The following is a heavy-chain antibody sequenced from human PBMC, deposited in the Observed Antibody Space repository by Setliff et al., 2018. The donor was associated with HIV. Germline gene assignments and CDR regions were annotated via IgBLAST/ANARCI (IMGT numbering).Heavy chain of an antibody. J-gene: IGHJ6*03. CDR2: ISGSEYTT. Sequence: GESLKISCAASGFTFSSSPMSWVRQAPGTGLEWVSAISGSEYTTFYADSVKGRFTISRDISKNTLYLQMNSLRAEDTAVNYCAKGGYYFGSGSPPDYMDVWGKGTTVTVSS. D-gene: IGHD3-10*01. CDR3: AKGGYYFGSGSPPDYMDV. CDR1: GFTFSSSP. V-gene: IGHV3-23*01.